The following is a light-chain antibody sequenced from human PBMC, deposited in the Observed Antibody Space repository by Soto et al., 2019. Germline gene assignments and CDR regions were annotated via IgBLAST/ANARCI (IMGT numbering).Light chain of an antibody. J-gene: IGKJ2*01. V-gene: IGKV3-20*01. CDR2: GAV. CDR3: QHYADSPPGHT. Sequence: EIVLTQSPGTLSLSPGETATLSCRASQSLSGSHLAWYQQRPGQAPRLLMYGAVRRATGIPDRFTGRATGTGVTLAINGLEPEDFAVYYCQHYADSPPGHTFGQGTKLE. CDR1: QSLSGSH.